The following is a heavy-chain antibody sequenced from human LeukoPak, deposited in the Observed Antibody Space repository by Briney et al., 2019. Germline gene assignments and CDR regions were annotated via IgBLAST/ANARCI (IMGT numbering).Heavy chain of an antibody. Sequence: PGGSLRLSCAASGFTFSSYAMHGVRQAPGKGLEGVAVISYDGRNKYYADSVKGRFTISRDNSKKPLYLQMNSLRAEDTAVYYCARDSPPLAFDYWGQGTLVTVSS. CDR2: ISYDGRNK. CDR1: GFTFSSYA. V-gene: IGHV3-30*04. J-gene: IGHJ4*02. CDR3: ARDSPPLAFDY.